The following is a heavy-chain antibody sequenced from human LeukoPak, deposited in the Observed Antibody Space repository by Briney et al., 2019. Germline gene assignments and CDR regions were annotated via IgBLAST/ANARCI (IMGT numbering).Heavy chain of an antibody. J-gene: IGHJ4*02. CDR2: INHSGST. CDR1: GGSFSGYY. Sequence: SETLSLTCAVYGGSFSGYYWSWIRQPPGKGLEWIGEINHSGSTNYNPSLKSRVTISVDTSKNQFSLTLSSVTAADTAVYYCARVAGCTSCFDVDYWGQGTLVTVSS. D-gene: IGHD2-2*01. CDR3: ARVAGCTSCFDVDY. V-gene: IGHV4-34*01.